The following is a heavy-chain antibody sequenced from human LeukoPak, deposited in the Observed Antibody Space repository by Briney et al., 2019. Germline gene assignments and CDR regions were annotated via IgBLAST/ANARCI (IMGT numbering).Heavy chain of an antibody. V-gene: IGHV3-30*03. D-gene: IGHD3-9*01. J-gene: IGHJ4*02. CDR1: VFTFSSYG. CDR2: ISYDGSNK. CDR3: ASSGGPYDILTGPDY. Sequence: GGSLRLSCAASVFTFSSYGMHWVRQAPGKGREGVAVISYDGSNKYYADSVKGRFTISRDNSKNTLYLQMNSLRAEDTAVYYCASSGGPYDILTGPDYWGQGTLVTVSS.